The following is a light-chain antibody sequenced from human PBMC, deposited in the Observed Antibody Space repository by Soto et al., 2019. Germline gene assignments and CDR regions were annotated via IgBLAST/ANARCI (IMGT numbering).Light chain of an antibody. CDR1: QSVSSN. J-gene: IGKJ5*01. Sequence: EIVMTQSPATLSVSPGERATLSCRASQSVSSNLAWYQQKPGQAPRLLIYGASTRATGIPARFSGSGSGTEFTLTINSLEPEDFAVYYCQQYYDWPITFGQGTRLEIK. CDR3: QQYYDWPIT. CDR2: GAS. V-gene: IGKV3-15*01.